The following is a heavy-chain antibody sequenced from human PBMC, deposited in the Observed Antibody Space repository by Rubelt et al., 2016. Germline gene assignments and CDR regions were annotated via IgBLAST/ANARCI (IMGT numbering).Heavy chain of an antibody. J-gene: IGHJ5*02. V-gene: IGHV4-39*07. D-gene: IGHD3-22*01. CDR3: ARGPRSVKPPMSWFDP. CDR1: GGSISSSSYY. Sequence: QLQLQESGPGLVKPSETLSLTCTVSGGSISSSSYYWGWIRQPPGKGLEWIGSIYYSGSTYYNPSLTGGVPISVDTSKNQFSLRVSSVTAADTAVYYCARGPRSVKPPMSWFDPWGQGTLVTVSS. CDR2: IYYSGST.